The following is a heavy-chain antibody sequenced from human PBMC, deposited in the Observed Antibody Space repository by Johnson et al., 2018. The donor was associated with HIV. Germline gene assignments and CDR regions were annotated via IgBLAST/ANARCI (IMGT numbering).Heavy chain of an antibody. CDR1: GFTFSSYD. CDR2: IGTAGDT. CDR3: ARDTAEVIIIHVAFAL. V-gene: IGHV3-13*01. D-gene: IGHD3-3*01. Sequence: VQLVESGGGVVQPGRSLRLSCAASGFTFSSYDMHWVRQATGKGLEWVSAIGTAGDTYYPGSVKGRFTISRDNANNLLYLEMNSLRADDTAVYYCARDTAEVIIIHVAFALWGQGTMVTVSS. J-gene: IGHJ3*01.